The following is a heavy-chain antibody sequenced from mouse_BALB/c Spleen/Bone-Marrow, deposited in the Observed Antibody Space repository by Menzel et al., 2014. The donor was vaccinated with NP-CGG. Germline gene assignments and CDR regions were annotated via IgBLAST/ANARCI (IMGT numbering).Heavy chain of an antibody. CDR1: GYTFTSYW. CDR2: IYPSDSYT. V-gene: IGHV1-69*02. Sequence: VQLQQSGAELVRPGASVKLSCKASGYTFTSYWINWVKQRPGQGLEWIGNIYPSDSYTNYNQKFKDKATLTVGKSSSTAYMQLSSPTSEDSAVYYCTRRDRYDYYAMDYWGQGTSVTVSS. CDR3: TRRDRYDYYAMDY. J-gene: IGHJ4*01. D-gene: IGHD2-14*01.